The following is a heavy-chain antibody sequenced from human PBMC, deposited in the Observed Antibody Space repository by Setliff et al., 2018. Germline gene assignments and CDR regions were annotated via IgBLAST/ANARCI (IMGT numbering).Heavy chain of an antibody. CDR3: ARGQTVGPNSGKDY. CDR1: GYTFTNYA. Sequence: GASVKVSCKASGYTFTNYAIHWVRQAPGQRLEWMGWINAGNGDTKYSQNFQGRVTFTSDTSANTAFMELSSLRSEDSSMYYCARGQTVGPNSGKDYWGQGTLVTVSS. CDR2: INAGNGDT. V-gene: IGHV1-3*01. J-gene: IGHJ4*02. D-gene: IGHD1-26*01.